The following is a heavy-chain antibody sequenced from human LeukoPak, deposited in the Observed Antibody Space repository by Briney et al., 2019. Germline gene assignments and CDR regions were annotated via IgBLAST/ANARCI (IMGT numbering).Heavy chain of an antibody. J-gene: IGHJ4*02. D-gene: IGHD3-16*01. V-gene: IGHV3-15*01. CDR2: IKSKSDGGAA. CDR3: TTEEWLLGAYFDD. CDR1: GFTFSSYE. Sequence: KSGGSLRLSCAASGFTFSSYEMNWVRRAPGKGLEWVGRIKSKSDGGAADYAAHLKGKFTILREDSQNTVYLQTKSLKSEDTAMYYCTTEEWLLGAYFDDWGQGTLVTVSS.